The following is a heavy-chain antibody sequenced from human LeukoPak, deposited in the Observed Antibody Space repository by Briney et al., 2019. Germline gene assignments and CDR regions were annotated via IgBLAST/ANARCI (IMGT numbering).Heavy chain of an antibody. CDR2: ISGSGGGT. CDR3: AKDRDSYGYRGWFDP. J-gene: IGHJ5*02. CDR1: GFTFSSYA. D-gene: IGHD5-18*01. Sequence: GGSLRLSCAASGFTFSSYAMSWVRQAPGKGLEWVSAISGSGGGTYYADSVKGRFTISRDNSKKILYLQMNSLRVEDTAVYYCAKDRDSYGYRGWFDPWGQGTLVTVSS. V-gene: IGHV3-23*01.